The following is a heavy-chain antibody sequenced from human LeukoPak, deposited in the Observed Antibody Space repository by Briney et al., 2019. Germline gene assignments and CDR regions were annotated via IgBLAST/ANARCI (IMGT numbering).Heavy chain of an antibody. CDR3: AKDPYYYDSILVDY. J-gene: IGHJ4*02. V-gene: IGHV1-8*01. CDR1: GYTFTSYD. D-gene: IGHD3-22*01. Sequence: ASVKVSCKASGYTFTSYDINWVRQATGQGLEWMGWMNPNSGNTGYAQKFQGRVTMTRNTSISTAYMELSSLRSEDTAVYYCAKDPYYYDSILVDYWGQGTLVTVSS. CDR2: MNPNSGNT.